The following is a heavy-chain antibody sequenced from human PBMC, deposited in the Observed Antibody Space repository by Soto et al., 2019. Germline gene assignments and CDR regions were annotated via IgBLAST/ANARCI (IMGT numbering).Heavy chain of an antibody. CDR3: TRDLGYCSGGSCYQIDGLVADY. J-gene: IGHJ4*02. CDR2: IRSKAYGGTT. V-gene: IGHV3-49*03. Sequence: GGSLRLSCTASGFTFGDYAMSWFRQAPGKGLEWVGFIRSKAYGGTTEYAASVKGRFTISRDDSKSIAYLQMNSLKTEDTAVYYCTRDLGYCSGGSCYQIDGLVADYWGQGTLVTVSS. D-gene: IGHD2-15*01. CDR1: GFTFGDYA.